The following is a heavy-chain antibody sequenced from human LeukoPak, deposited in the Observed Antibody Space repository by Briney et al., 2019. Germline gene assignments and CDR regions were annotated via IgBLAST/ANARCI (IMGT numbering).Heavy chain of an antibody. V-gene: IGHV1-46*03. D-gene: IGHD6-13*01. Sequence: GASVKVSCKASGYTFTSYYMHWVRQAPGQGLEWMGIINPSCGSTSYAQKFQGRVTMTMDTSTSTVYMELSSLRSEDTAVYYCARDIAAAGNYYYYYMDVWGKGTTVTVSS. CDR3: ARDIAAAGNYYYYYMDV. CDR2: INPSCGST. CDR1: GYTFTSYY. J-gene: IGHJ6*03.